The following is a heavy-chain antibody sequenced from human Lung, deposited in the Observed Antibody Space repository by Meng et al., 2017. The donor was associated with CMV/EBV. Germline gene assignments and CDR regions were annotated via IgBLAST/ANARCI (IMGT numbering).Heavy chain of an antibody. CDR1: GGSISSSSYY. CDR2: IYYSGST. CDR3: ARPDDSSGWYMPFDY. J-gene: IGHJ4*02. V-gene: IGHV4-39*01. Sequence: GSLRLXXTVSGGSISSSSYYWGWIRQPPGKGLEWIGSIYYSGSTYYNPSLKSRVTISVDTSKNQFSLKLSSVTAADTAVYYCARPDDSSGWYMPFDYWGQGTLVTVSS. D-gene: IGHD6-19*01.